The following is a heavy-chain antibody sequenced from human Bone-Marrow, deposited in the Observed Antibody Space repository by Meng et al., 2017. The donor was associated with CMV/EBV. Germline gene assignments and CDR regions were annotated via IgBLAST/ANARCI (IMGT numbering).Heavy chain of an antibody. J-gene: IGHJ4*02. Sequence: ASVKVSCKASGYTFTSYGISWVRQAPGQGLEWMGWISAYNGNTNYAQKLQGRVTMTTDTSTSTAYMELRSLRSDDTAVYYCARVHYDSSGYYYWWFDDWGQGTRVTGYS. CDR2: ISAYNGNT. D-gene: IGHD3-22*01. CDR3: ARVHYDSSGYYYWWFDD. CDR1: GYTFTSYG. V-gene: IGHV1-18*01.